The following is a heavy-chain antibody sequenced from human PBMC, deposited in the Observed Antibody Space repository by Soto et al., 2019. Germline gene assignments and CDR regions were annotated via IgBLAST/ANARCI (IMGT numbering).Heavy chain of an antibody. Sequence: GSLRLSCAASGFTFSSYAMSWVRQAPGKGLEWVSGIRGGGDRTYFADSVKGRFTISRDNTKNTLYLQMNSLRAEDTAIYYCAKGGINTFGFEYWAQGTLVTVSS. CDR1: GFTFSSYA. CDR3: AKGGINTFGFEY. V-gene: IGHV3-23*01. D-gene: IGHD3-16*01. CDR2: IRGGGDRT. J-gene: IGHJ4*02.